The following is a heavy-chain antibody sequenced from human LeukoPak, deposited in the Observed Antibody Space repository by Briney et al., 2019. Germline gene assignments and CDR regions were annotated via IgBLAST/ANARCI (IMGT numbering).Heavy chain of an antibody. V-gene: IGHV3-74*01. Sequence: GGSLSFYCAASGFTFSSYWMHWVRQAPGKGLVWFSRINSDGRSTTYADSVKGRFTISRDNAKNTLYLQMNSLRAEDTAVYYCARKGYGDYHHDYWGQGTLVTVSS. J-gene: IGHJ4*02. CDR2: INSDGRST. CDR1: GFTFSSYW. CDR3: ARKGYGDYHHDY. D-gene: IGHD4-17*01.